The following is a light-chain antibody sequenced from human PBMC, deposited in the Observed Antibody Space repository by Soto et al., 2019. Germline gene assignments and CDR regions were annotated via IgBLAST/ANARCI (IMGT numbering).Light chain of an antibody. V-gene: IGLV1-40*01. CDR1: SSNIGAGYD. J-gene: IGLJ3*02. Sequence: QAVVTQPPSVSGAPGQGVTISCTGSSSNIGAGYDVHWYQQLPGKAPKLLIYGNSNRPSGIPDRFSGSKSGTSASLAITGLQAEDEADYYCQSYDNNLSAWVFGGGTKLTVL. CDR3: QSYDNNLSAWV. CDR2: GNS.